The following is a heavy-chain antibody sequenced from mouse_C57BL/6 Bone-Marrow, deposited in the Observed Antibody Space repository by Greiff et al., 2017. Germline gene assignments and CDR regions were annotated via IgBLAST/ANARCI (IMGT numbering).Heavy chain of an antibody. CDR1: GYAFSSSW. Sequence: VQLQQSGPELVKPGASVKISCKASGYAFSSSWMNWVKQRPGKGLEWIGRIYPGDGDTNYNGKFKGKATLTADKSSSTAYMQLSSLTSEDSAVYFCARCEFITTVVPTGYFDYWGQSTTLTVSS. CDR2: IYPGDGDT. CDR3: ARCEFITTVVPTGYFDY. D-gene: IGHD1-1*01. J-gene: IGHJ2*01. V-gene: IGHV1-82*01.